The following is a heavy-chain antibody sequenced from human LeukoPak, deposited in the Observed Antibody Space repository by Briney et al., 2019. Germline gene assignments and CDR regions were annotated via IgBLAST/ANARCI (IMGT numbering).Heavy chain of an antibody. V-gene: IGHV1-2*02. J-gene: IGHJ4*02. CDR3: WKLWSEGFDY. D-gene: IGHD5-18*01. CDR1: GYTFSDHY. CDR2: INPNSGGT. Sequence: GASVKVSCKPSGYTFSDHYMHWVRQAPGQGLEWMGWINPNSGGTNYAQKFQGRVTMTRDTSISTAYMELSRLRSDDTAVYYCWKLWSEGFDYWGQGTLVTVSS.